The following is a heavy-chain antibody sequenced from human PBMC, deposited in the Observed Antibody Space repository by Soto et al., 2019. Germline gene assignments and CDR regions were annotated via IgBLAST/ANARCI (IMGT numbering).Heavy chain of an antibody. Sequence: QVQLVESGGSVVQPGKSLRLSCAASGFTFSNYGMHWVRQAPGKGLEWLALIWFDGSNKFYADSVKGRFTISRDTSKNTLYLQMNSLGAEDTAIYYCARDLSGPLYRWGQGTLVTVSS. CDR2: IWFDGSNK. D-gene: IGHD3-16*02. J-gene: IGHJ5*02. CDR3: ARDLSGPLYR. CDR1: GFTFSNYG. V-gene: IGHV3-33*01.